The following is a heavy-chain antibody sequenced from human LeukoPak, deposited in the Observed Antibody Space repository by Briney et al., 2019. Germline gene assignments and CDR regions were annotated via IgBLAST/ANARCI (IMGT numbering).Heavy chain of an antibody. Sequence: ASVKASCTTSGYTFTDYYINWVRQAPGPGAEWRGWINPNSGGTNYAQKFQGRVTMTRDTAITTAYMELSRLRSDATAVYDCARDDSGYDWGAYDYWGQGTLVTVSS. CDR3: ARDDSGYDWGAYDY. CDR2: INPNSGGT. D-gene: IGHD5-12*01. J-gene: IGHJ4*02. V-gene: IGHV1-2*02. CDR1: GYTFTDYY.